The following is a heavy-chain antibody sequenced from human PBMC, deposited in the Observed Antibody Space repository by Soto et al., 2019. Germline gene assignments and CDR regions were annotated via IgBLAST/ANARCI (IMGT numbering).Heavy chain of an antibody. CDR3: AKDGLVAYYDSSGYSD. D-gene: IGHD3-22*01. J-gene: IGHJ4*02. Sequence: GGSLRLSCAASGFTFSSYAMSWVRQAPGKGLEWVSAISGSGGSTYYADSVKGRFTISRDNSKNTLYLQMNSLRAEDTAVYYCAKDGLVAYYDSSGYSDWGQGTLVTVSS. CDR1: GFTFSSYA. CDR2: ISGSGGST. V-gene: IGHV3-23*01.